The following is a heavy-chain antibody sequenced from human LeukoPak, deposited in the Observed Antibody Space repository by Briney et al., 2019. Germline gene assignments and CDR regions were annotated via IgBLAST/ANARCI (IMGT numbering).Heavy chain of an antibody. D-gene: IGHD3-10*01. J-gene: IGHJ4*02. Sequence: SQTLSLTCTVSGGSISSGDYYWSRIHQHPGKGLEWIGHIYYSGSTYYNPSLKSRVTISLDASKNHFSLKLSSVTAADTAVYFCASRYYYAPYYFDYWGQGTLVTVSS. V-gene: IGHV4-31*03. CDR2: IYYSGST. CDR3: ASRYYYAPYYFDY. CDR1: GGSISSGDYY.